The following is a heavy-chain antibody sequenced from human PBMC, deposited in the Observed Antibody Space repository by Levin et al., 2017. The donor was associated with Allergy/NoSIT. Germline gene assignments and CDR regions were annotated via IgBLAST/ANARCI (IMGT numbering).Heavy chain of an antibody. D-gene: IGHD3-9*01. CDR1: GYIFTDYW. V-gene: IGHV5-10-1*01. J-gene: IGHJ6*03. CDR3: SRFDRKGISAPTRNSFYMDV. Sequence: GESLKISCKASGYIFTDYWISWVRQTPEKGLEWMGRIDPSDSYLNYSPSFQGHVTISADKSTNTAYLHCNSLQASDTAIYFCSRFDRKGISAPTRNSFYMDVWGTGTTVTVSS. CDR2: IDPSDSYL.